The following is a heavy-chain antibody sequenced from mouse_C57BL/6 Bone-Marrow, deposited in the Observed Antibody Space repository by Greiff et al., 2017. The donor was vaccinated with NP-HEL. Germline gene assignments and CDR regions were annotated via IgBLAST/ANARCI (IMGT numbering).Heavy chain of an antibody. CDR3: ARSYYDGSSYYFGY. Sequence: EVKVEESGGGLVQPGGFTFTDYYMSWVRHPPGKALEWLGFIRNKANGYTTEYSASVKGRFTISRDNAQSILYLQMNALRAEDSATYYGARSYYDGSSYYFGYWGQGTTLTVSS. J-gene: IGHJ2*01. CDR1: FTFTDYY. CDR2: IRNKANGYTT. D-gene: IGHD1-1*01. V-gene: IGHV7-3*01.